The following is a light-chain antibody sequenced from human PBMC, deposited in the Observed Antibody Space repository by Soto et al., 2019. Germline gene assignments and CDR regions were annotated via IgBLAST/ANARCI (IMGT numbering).Light chain of an antibody. CDR1: SSDLGGYNF. CDR3: SSYAGSNNYV. V-gene: IGLV2-8*01. J-gene: IGLJ1*01. CDR2: EVS. Sequence: QSVLTQPPSASGSPGQSVIISCTGTSSDLGGYNFVSWYQQHPGKAPKLMIYEVSKRPSGVPDRFSGSKSGNTASLTVSGLQAEDEADYYCSSYAGSNNYVFGTGTKVTVL.